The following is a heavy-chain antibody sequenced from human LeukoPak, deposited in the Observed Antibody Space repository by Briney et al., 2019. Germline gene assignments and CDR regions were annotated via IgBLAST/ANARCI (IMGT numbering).Heavy chain of an antibody. Sequence: SETLSLTCTVSGGSISSSSYYWGWIRQPPGKGREWIGSIYYSGSTYYNPSLKSRVTISVDTSKNQFSLKLSSVTAADTAVYYCAGLWFGELLYNWFDPWGQGTLVTVSS. D-gene: IGHD3-10*01. V-gene: IGHV4-39*01. CDR1: GGSISSSSYY. J-gene: IGHJ5*02. CDR3: AGLWFGELLYNWFDP. CDR2: IYYSGST.